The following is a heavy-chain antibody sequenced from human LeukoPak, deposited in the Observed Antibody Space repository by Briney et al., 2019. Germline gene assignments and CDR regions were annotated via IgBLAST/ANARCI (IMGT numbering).Heavy chain of an antibody. D-gene: IGHD3-22*01. CDR1: GYPFTGYY. V-gene: IGHV1-2*06. CDR2: INPNSGGT. CDR3: ARDRDYYDSSGYNY. Sequence: ASVKVSCKASGYPFTGYYMHWVRQAPGQGLEWMGRINPNSGGTNYAQKFQGRVTMTRDTSISTAYMELSRLRSDDTAVYYCARDRDYYDSSGYNYWGQGTLVTVSS. J-gene: IGHJ4*02.